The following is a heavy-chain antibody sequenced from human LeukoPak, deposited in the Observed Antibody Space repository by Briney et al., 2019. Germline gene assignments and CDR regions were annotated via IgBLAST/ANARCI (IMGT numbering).Heavy chain of an antibody. CDR2: ISGSGGST. V-gene: IGHV3-23*01. CDR3: AKLVATSPTYYYDSSGYSPGFDY. D-gene: IGHD3-22*01. CDR1: GFTFSSYA. Sequence: PGRSLRLSCAASGFTFSSYAMSWVRQAPGKGLEWVSAISGSGGSTYYADSVKGRFTISRDNSKNTLYLQMNSLRAEDTAVYYCAKLVATSPTYYYDSSGYSPGFDYWGQGTLVTVSS. J-gene: IGHJ4*02.